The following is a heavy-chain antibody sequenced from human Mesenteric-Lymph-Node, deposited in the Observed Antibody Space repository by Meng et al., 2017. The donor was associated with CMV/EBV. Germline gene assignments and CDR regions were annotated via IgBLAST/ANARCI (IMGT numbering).Heavy chain of an antibody. J-gene: IGHJ4*02. CDR2: ITNTGEST. V-gene: IGHV3-23*01. Sequence: GESLKISCAASGFSFDYYAMSWVRQAPGKGLEWIAGITNTGESTFFADSVRGRFTVSRDNSKNALYLQMNSLRADDTAVYYCVVGRVTIFGDLDSWGQGTLVTVSS. CDR3: VVGRVTIFGDLDS. D-gene: IGHD3-3*01. CDR1: GFSFDYYA.